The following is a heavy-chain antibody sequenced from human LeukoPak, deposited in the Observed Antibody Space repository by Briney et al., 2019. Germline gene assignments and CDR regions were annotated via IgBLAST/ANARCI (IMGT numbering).Heavy chain of an antibody. CDR1: GYTFTGYY. CDR3: ARTGYDYVWGSYRSSPIFDY. J-gene: IGHJ4*02. V-gene: IGHV1-2*02. Sequence: APVKVSCKASGYTFTGYYMHWVRQAPGQGLEWMGWINPNSGGTNYAQKFQGRVTMTRDTSISTAYMELSRLRSDDTAVYYCARTGYDYVWGSYRSSPIFDYWGQGTLVTVSS. D-gene: IGHD3-16*02. CDR2: INPNSGGT.